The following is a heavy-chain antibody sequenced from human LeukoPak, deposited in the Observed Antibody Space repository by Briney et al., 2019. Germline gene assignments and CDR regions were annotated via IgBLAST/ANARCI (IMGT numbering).Heavy chain of an antibody. CDR2: INTTGSS. J-gene: IGHJ5*02. V-gene: IGHV4-4*07. CDR3: ASGPTWLDP. Sequence: SETLSLTCTVSGGSISSYYWTWIRQPAGKGLEWIGRINTTGSSNYNPSLRSRVTMSVDTSKNQFSLNLSSVTAADTAVYYCASGPTWLDPWGQGILVTVSS. CDR1: GGSISSYY.